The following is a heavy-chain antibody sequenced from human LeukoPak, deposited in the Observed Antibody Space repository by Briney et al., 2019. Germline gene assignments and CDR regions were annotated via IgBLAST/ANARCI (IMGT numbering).Heavy chain of an antibody. Sequence: ASVKVSCKASGYTFTSNGINWVRQVPGQGLEWMGWISAYNGNTNYVEKFQGRVSMTTDTSTNTAYLELRSLRTDDTAVYFCARSLRYSSRWFDSWGQGTLVTVSS. J-gene: IGHJ5*01. D-gene: IGHD6-13*01. CDR2: ISAYNGNT. CDR1: GYTFTSNG. V-gene: IGHV1-18*01. CDR3: ARSLRYSSRWFDS.